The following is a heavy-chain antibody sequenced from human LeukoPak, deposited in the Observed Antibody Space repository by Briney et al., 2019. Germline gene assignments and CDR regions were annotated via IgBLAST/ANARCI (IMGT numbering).Heavy chain of an antibody. CDR1: GGSFSGYY. J-gene: IGHJ5*02. CDR2: INHSGST. CDR3: ARGDSSSLSSDP. V-gene: IGHV4-34*01. D-gene: IGHD6-13*01. Sequence: SETLSLTCAVYGGSFSGYYWSWIRQPPGKGLEWIGEINHSGSTNYNPSLKSRVTISVDTSMNQFSLKLSSVTAADTAVYYCARGDSSSLSSDPWGQGTLVTVSS.